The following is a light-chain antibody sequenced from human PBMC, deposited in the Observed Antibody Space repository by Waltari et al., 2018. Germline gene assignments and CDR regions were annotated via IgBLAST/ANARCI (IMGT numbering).Light chain of an antibody. CDR3: HQYHSSPLT. Sequence: DIVMTQSPDSLAGSLGERATITCKSSQSLLSKNDNFMAWYQKKPGQPPNLLIFGASTRQSGVTDRFSGSGSGADFTLTISSLQAEDVAVYYCHQYHSSPLTFGGGTKVEIK. V-gene: IGKV4-1*01. CDR1: QSLLSKNDNF. J-gene: IGKJ4*01. CDR2: GAS.